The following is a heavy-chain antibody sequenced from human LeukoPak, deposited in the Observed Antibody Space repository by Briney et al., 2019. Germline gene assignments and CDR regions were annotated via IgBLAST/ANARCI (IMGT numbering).Heavy chain of an antibody. CDR1: GFTFSDYS. D-gene: IGHD6-19*01. V-gene: IGHV3-21*01. J-gene: IGHJ4*02. Sequence: GGSLRLSCAASGFTFSDYSMKWVRQAPGKGLECVSSISSASSYKYYGDSVKGRFTISRDNAKNSLYLQMNSLRVEDTAVYYCARGPTLIGVAGTWPLDYWGQGTLVIVSS. CDR2: ISSASSYK. CDR3: ARGPTLIGVAGTWPLDY.